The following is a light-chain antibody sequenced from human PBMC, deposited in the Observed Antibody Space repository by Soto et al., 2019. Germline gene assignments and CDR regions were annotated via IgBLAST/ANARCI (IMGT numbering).Light chain of an antibody. CDR3: QQSHSAPYT. V-gene: IGKV1-39*01. J-gene: IGKJ2*01. CDR2: AAS. Sequence: IQMTQSPSSLSASEGDRVTITCRASQSVDAYLHWFQQKPGKPPKLLIYAASTLQSGVPSRFSGSCSETDFTLTISSLQPEDFATYYCQQSHSAPYTFGQGTKGEIK. CDR1: QSVDAY.